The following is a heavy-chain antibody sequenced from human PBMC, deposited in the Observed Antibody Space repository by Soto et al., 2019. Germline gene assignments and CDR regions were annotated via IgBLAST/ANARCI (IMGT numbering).Heavy chain of an antibody. Sequence: EVQLLESGGGLVQPGGSLRLSCAASGFTFSSYAMSWVRQAPGKGLEWVSAISGSGGSTYYADSVKGRFTISRDNSKNTLYLQMNSLRAEDTAVYYCAKANIVVVVAASEGYYYYMDVLGKGTTVTVSS. CDR3: AKANIVVVVAASEGYYYYMDV. V-gene: IGHV3-23*01. CDR2: ISGSGGST. CDR1: GFTFSSYA. J-gene: IGHJ6*03. D-gene: IGHD2-15*01.